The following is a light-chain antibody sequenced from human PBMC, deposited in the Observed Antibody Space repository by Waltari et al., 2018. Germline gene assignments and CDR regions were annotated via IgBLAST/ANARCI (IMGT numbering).Light chain of an antibody. CDR2: KAS. CDR3: HQYDTYPLT. V-gene: IGKV1-5*03. Sequence: DIQLTQSPSTLSASVADRVTSTGRASQRISSWLAWYQQKPGKAPKLLIYKASTLESGVPSRFSGSGSGTEFSLTISSLQPDDFATYYCHQYDTYPLTLGGGTKVEIK. J-gene: IGKJ4*01. CDR1: QRISSW.